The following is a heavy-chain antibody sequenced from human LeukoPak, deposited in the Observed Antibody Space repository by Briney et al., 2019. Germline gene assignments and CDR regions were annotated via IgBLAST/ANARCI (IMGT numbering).Heavy chain of an antibody. Sequence: ASVKVSCKASGYIFTSYNINWVRQAPGQGLDWMGIINPSGGSTNYAQKFQGRVTMTRDTSTSTVYMELNSLRSEDTAVYYCARFAVHRRLAVTGQFGLDYWGQGTLVTVSS. V-gene: IGHV1-46*01. CDR1: GYIFTSYN. CDR3: ARFAVHRRLAVTGQFGLDY. D-gene: IGHD6-19*01. CDR2: INPSGGST. J-gene: IGHJ4*02.